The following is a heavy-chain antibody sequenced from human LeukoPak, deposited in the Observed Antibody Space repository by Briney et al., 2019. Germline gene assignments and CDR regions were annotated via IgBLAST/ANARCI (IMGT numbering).Heavy chain of an antibody. CDR3: ARVYLERLTAGYFDH. CDR2: ISDNGRHN. J-gene: IGHJ4*02. CDR1: GFTFSTYA. V-gene: IGHV3-30*04. D-gene: IGHD2-8*01. Sequence: PGRSLRLSCAASGFTFSTYAMNWVRQAPGKGLEWVAVISDNGRHNYYADSAKGRFTISRDNSKSTLYLQMNSLRDDDSAAYSCARVYLERLTAGYFDHWGQGTQVTVPP.